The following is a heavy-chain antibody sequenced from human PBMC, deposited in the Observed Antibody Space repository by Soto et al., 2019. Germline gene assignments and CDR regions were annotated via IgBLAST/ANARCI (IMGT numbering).Heavy chain of an antibody. D-gene: IGHD3-22*01. CDR1: GASISSSNW. V-gene: IGHV4-4*02. Sequence: QVQLQESGPALVKPSGTLSLTCAVSGASISSSNWWSWVRQPPGKGLEWIGEIYHTGSTNYNPSLKSRVTISVDKSKNQFSLKLSSVTAADTAVYYCATYYDSSGYRFDYWGQGTLVTVSS. CDR3: ATYYDSSGYRFDY. CDR2: IYHTGST. J-gene: IGHJ4*02.